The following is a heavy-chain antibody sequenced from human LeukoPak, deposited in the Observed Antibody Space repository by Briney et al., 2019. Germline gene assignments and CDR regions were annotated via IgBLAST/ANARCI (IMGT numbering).Heavy chain of an antibody. Sequence: SVKVSCKASGGTFTSYTISWVRQAPGQGLEWMGRIIPILGIANYAQKFQGRVTITADKSTSTAYMELSSLRSEDTAVYYCASPDMMTFGIDYWGQGTLVTVSS. D-gene: IGHD3-16*01. J-gene: IGHJ4*02. CDR3: ASPDMMTFGIDY. CDR2: IIPILGIA. CDR1: GGTFTSYT. V-gene: IGHV1-69*02.